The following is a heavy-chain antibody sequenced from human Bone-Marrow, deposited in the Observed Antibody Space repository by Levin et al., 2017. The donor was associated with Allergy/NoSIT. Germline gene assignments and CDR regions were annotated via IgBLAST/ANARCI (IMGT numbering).Heavy chain of an antibody. CDR2: TTDKGEDYNT. V-gene: IGHV3-72*01. CDR1: GFRLSDHY. J-gene: IGHJ5*02. D-gene: IGHD3-10*02. CDR3: TKSRRLAAMFT. Sequence: PGGSLRLSCVVSGFRLSDHYMDWVRQAPGKGLEWVARTTDKGEDYNTAYAASVEGRFTISRDDSKNSLYLQMSSLKAEDTAVYFCTKSRRLAAMFTWGQGTQVTVSS.